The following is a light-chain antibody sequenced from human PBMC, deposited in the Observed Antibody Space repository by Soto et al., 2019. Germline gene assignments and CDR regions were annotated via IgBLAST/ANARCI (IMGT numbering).Light chain of an antibody. V-gene: IGKV1-5*01. CDR3: QHYNSYSRT. CDR2: DAS. J-gene: IGKJ1*01. Sequence: DIQMTQSPSTLSASVGDRVTITCRASQRISSWLAWHQQKAGRAPKLLIYDASSLESGVPSRFSGSGYGTEFTLTITTLQPDDFATYYCQHYNSYSRTFGQGTKVEIK. CDR1: QRISSW.